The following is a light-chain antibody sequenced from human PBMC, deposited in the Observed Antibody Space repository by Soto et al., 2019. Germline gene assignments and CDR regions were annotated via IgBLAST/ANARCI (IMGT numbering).Light chain of an antibody. CDR2: SNN. Sequence: QSVLTQPPSASGTPGQRVTISCSGSSSNIGTNTVDWYQQLPGTAPKLLVNSNNQRPSGVPDRFSGSKSGTSASLAISGLQSEDEAYYYCAARDDRLNGGVFGGGTKLTVL. CDR3: AARDDRLNGGV. J-gene: IGLJ3*02. V-gene: IGLV1-44*01. CDR1: SSNIGTNT.